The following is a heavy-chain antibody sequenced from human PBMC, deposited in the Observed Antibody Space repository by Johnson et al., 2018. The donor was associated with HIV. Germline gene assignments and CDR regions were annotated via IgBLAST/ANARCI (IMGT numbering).Heavy chain of an antibody. CDR2: ISYDGSNK. D-gene: IGHD6-13*01. Sequence: QVQLVESGGGLVQPGGSLRLSCAASGFTFSSYAMHWVRQAPGKGLEWVAVISYDGSNKYYADSVKGRFTIPRDNPKNAQYLQMSSLRGEDTAVYYCARDLPWSSSWESDAFDIWGQGTIVTVSS. J-gene: IGHJ3*02. CDR1: GFTFSSYA. V-gene: IGHV3-30*04. CDR3: ARDLPWSSSWESDAFDI.